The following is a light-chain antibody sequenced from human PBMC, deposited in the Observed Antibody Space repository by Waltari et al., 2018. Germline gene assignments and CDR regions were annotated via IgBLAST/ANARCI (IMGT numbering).Light chain of an antibody. V-gene: IGLV1-40*01. CDR3: SAWDSSLSIRL. Sequence: QSVLTQPPSASGAPGQRVTISCTGSSSNIGAGYSVSWYQQFPGTAPKLLIYENNKRPSGVSDRFSGSKTGTSASLTITGLQSEDEADYYCSAWDSSLSIRLFGGGTRLTVL. CDR2: ENN. J-gene: IGLJ2*01. CDR1: SSNIGAGYS.